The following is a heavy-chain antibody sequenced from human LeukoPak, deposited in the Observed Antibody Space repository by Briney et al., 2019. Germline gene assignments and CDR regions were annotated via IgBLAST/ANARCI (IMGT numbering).Heavy chain of an antibody. V-gene: IGHV5-51*01. Sequence: GESLKISCKGSGYSFTSYWIGWVGQMPGKGLKWMGIIYLGDCDTTYSPSFQGDFTISVENSIITSYVRVGSLRVSDTAIYYCEKFGIRGCSSSTRCYTSFFYYGMDVWGQGTTVTVSS. CDR3: EKFGIRGCSSSTRCYTSFFYYGMDV. D-gene: IGHD2-2*02. CDR2: IYLGDCDT. CDR1: GYSFTSYW. J-gene: IGHJ6*02.